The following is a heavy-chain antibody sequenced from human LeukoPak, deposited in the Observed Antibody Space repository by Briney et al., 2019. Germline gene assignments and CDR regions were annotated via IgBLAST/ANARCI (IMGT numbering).Heavy chain of an antibody. Sequence: SETLSLTCTVSGGSISSYYWSWIRQPPGKGLEWIGYIYYSGSTNYNPSLKSRVTMSVDTSKNQFSLKLSSVTAADTAVYYCARGPGSSSWRNVAFYFQHWGQGTLVTVSS. D-gene: IGHD6-13*01. CDR2: IYYSGST. CDR1: GGSISSYY. J-gene: IGHJ1*01. CDR3: ARGPGSSSWRNVAFYFQH. V-gene: IGHV4-59*01.